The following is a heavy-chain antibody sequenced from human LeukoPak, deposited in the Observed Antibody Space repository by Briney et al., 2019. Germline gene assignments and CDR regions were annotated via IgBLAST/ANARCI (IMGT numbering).Heavy chain of an antibody. CDR3: ARGPQLWLRRQYYFDY. CDR1: GGSFSGYY. D-gene: IGHD5-18*01. Sequence: PSETLSLTCAVSGGSFSGYYWTWIRQPPGKGLEWIGEINHSGSANYNPSLKSRVTISLDTSKNQFSLKLSSVTAADTAVYYCARGPQLWLRRQYYFDYWGQGTLVTVSS. J-gene: IGHJ4*02. CDR2: INHSGSA. V-gene: IGHV4-34*01.